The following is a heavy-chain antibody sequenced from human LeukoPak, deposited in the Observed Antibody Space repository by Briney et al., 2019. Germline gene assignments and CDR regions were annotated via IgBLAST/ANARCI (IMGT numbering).Heavy chain of an antibody. J-gene: IGHJ4*02. D-gene: IGHD4-23*01. CDR1: GFTFSSYW. CDR2: ISYDGSNK. CDR3: ANHIWHLNYGGGD. V-gene: IGHV3-30-3*01. Sequence: GGSLRLSCAASGFTFSSYWMSWVRQAPGKGLEWVAVISYDGSNKYYADSVKGRFTISRDNAKNSLYLQMNSLRAEDTAVYYCANHIWHLNYGGGDWGQGTLVTVSS.